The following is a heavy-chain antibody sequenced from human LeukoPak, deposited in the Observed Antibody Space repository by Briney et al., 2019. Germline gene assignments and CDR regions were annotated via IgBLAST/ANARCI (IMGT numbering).Heavy chain of an antibody. Sequence: NASETLSLTCAVSSGSISSSNWWSWVRQPPGQGLEWIGEIYHTGSSNYNPSLKSRVTISVDKSKSQFSLKLSSVTAADTAVYYCARGGTTVAGTFWFDPWGQGTLVTVSS. CDR1: SGSISSSNW. D-gene: IGHD6-19*01. V-gene: IGHV4-4*02. CDR3: ARGGTTVAGTFWFDP. CDR2: IYHTGSS. J-gene: IGHJ5*02.